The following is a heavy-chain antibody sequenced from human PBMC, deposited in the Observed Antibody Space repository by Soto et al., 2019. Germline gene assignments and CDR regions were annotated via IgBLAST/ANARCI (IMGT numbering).Heavy chain of an antibody. CDR1: GYSFSSYA. V-gene: IGHV1-3*01. J-gene: IGHJ4*02. CDR3: ARGVAFLDY. Sequence: ASLKVSCKASGYSFSSYAIHWVRQAPGQGLECMGWIHAGNGNTKYSQNFQGRVTISRDTSATTAYMELNSLRSEDTAVYYCARGVAFLDYWGQGTLVTVSS. CDR2: IHAGNGNT. D-gene: IGHD2-15*01.